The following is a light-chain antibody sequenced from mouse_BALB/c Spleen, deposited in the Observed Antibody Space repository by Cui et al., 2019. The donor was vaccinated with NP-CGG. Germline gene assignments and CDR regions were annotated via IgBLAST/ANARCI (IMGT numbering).Light chain of an antibody. J-gene: IGLJ1*01. CDR1: TGAVTTSNY. CDR2: GTN. CDR3: ALWYSNHWV. V-gene: IGLV1*01. Sequence: QAVVTHESALTTSPGETVTLTCRSSTGAVTTSNYANWVQEKPDHLFTGLIGGTNNRAPGVPARFSGSLLGDKAALTITGAQTEDEAIYFCALWYSNHWVFGGGTKLTVL.